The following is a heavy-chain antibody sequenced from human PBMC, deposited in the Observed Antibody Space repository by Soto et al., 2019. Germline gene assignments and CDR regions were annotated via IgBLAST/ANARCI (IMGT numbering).Heavy chain of an antibody. CDR2: ISGSGFKK. Sequence: PGRSRRLSCAASGFIFENFGMSWVRQAPGKGLEWISSISGSGFKKYYADSVKGRFTISRDNSKSTVYLELNNLSAEDTAVYHCAKNQGVELVPLATVDWFDPWGQGSVVTVSS. J-gene: IGHJ5*02. D-gene: IGHD1-26*01. CDR1: GFIFENFG. CDR3: AKNQGVELVPLATVDWFDP. V-gene: IGHV3-23*01.